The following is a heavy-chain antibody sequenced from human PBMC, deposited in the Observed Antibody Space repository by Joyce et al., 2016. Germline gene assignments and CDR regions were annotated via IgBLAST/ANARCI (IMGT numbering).Heavy chain of an antibody. D-gene: IGHD6-13*01. Sequence: QVQLVQSGAEVKKPGSSVKVSCKSSGGPFHSYGISWVRQAPGQGLEWMGGIIPLLGKSNIAQTLHDRVTITADDSTATAYLELSSLRSDDTAVYYCARGVGSRVSSRQYNYYALDVWGQGTTVTVSS. CDR2: IIPLLGKS. CDR3: ARGVGSRVSSRQYNYYALDV. CDR1: GGPFHSYG. V-gene: IGHV1-69*01. J-gene: IGHJ6*02.